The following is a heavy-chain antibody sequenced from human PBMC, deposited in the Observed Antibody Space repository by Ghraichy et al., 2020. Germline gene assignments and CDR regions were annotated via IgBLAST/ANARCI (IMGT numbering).Heavy chain of an antibody. CDR1: GDVIGAGGYS. CDR3: ARGAHDYAFDF. J-gene: IGHJ4*02. D-gene: IGHD4-17*01. CDR2: TYHDGTT. V-gene: IGHV4-30-2*06. Sequence: SETLSLTCAVSGDVIGAGGYSWSWIRQSPGKGLEWVGYTYHDGTTHLNPSLKNRVTILVDKSKNQSSLNLSSLTAADTAVYYCARGAHDYAFDFWGQGAPVTVTS.